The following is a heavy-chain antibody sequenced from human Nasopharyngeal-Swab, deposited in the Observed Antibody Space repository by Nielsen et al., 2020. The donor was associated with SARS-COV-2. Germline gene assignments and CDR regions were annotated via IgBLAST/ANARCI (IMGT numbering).Heavy chain of an antibody. V-gene: IGHV3-23*01. CDR1: DFFFSCYV. J-gene: IGHJ4*02. D-gene: IGHD1-1*01. CDR2: ISGSGGST. CDR3: AAGTTWAGDY. Sequence: SLNFSCASSDFFFSCYVLSWVRPAPGKGLEWVSAISGSGGSTYYADSVKGRFTISRDNSKNTLYLQMNSLRAEDTAVYYCAAGTTWAGDYWGQGTLVTVSS.